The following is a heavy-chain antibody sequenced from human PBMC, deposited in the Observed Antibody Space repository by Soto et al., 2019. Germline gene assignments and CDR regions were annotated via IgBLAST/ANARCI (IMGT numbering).Heavy chain of an antibody. D-gene: IGHD6-13*01. J-gene: IGHJ4*02. CDR3: ARDSGAKLSSS. CDR2: IVPISRTA. V-gene: IGHV1-69*01. CDR1: GGTFSSYR. Sequence: QVQLVQSGAEVKKPGSSVTVSCKASGGTFSSYRINWVRQAPGQGLEWVGGIVPISRTADYAQKFQGRVTITADESARTAYMELRSLKSQDTAVYYCARDSGAKLSSSWGQGTLVTVSS.